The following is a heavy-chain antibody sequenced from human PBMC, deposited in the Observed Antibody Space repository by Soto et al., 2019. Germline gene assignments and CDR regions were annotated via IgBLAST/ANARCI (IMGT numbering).Heavy chain of an antibody. CDR2: ISYDGSNK. Sequence: GGSLRLSCAASGFTFSSYGMHWVRQAPGKGLEWVAVISYDGSNKYYADSVKGRFTISRDNSKNTLYLQMNSLRAEDTAVYYCAKDGSSGYYYYGMDVWGQGTTVTVPS. CDR3: AKDGSSGYYYYGMDV. V-gene: IGHV3-30*18. D-gene: IGHD6-6*01. J-gene: IGHJ6*02. CDR1: GFTFSSYG.